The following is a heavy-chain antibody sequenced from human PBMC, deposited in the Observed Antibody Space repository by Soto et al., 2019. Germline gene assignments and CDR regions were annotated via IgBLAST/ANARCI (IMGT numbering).Heavy chain of an antibody. D-gene: IGHD3-9*01. Sequence: PSQTLSHTCTVSGYSTTYSSWILSRLLPGKRLEWVGYIYYSGSTSYNPSLRRRVIMSVDTSKRQFSLQLKSVTAADTAIYYCARTVLGPDILADQFVDYYYYMDVWGQGTTVT. J-gene: IGHJ6*03. V-gene: IGHV4-59*08. CDR2: IYYSGST. CDR3: ARTVLGPDILADQFVDYYYYMDV. CDR1: GYSTTYSS.